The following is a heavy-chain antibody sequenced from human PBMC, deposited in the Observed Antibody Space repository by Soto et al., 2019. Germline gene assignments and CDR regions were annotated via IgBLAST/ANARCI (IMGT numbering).Heavy chain of an antibody. CDR3: AKDPRFKGVVITLFDY. CDR2: IYDDGSA. V-gene: IGHV4-59*01. Sequence: PSETLSLTCTVSGGSISSSYWRWIRQPPGKGLEWLAYIYDDGSANYNPSLKSRATISLDMSKNQFSLKLTSVTADDTAVYYCAKDPRFKGVVITLFDYWGQGTLVTVSS. D-gene: IGHD3-3*01. J-gene: IGHJ4*02. CDR1: GGSISSSY.